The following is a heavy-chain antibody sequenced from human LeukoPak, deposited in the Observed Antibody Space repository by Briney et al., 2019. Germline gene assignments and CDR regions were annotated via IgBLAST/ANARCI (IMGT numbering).Heavy chain of an antibody. CDR3: AKDSALPDIVVVPAAKGFDY. Sequence: PGRSLRLSCAASGFTFSSYGMHWVRQAPGKGLEWVAVIWYDGSNKYYADSVKGRFTISRDNSKNTLYLQMNSLRAEDMAVYYCAKDSALPDIVVVPAAKGFDYWGQGTLVTVSS. D-gene: IGHD2-2*01. V-gene: IGHV3-33*06. CDR1: GFTFSSYG. J-gene: IGHJ4*02. CDR2: IWYDGSNK.